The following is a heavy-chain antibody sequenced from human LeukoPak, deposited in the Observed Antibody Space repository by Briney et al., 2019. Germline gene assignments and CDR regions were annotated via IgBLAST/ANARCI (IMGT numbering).Heavy chain of an antibody. V-gene: IGHV1-8*01. J-gene: IGHJ4*02. CDR1: GYTFTSYD. CDR2: MNPNSGNT. Sequence: ASVKVSCKASGYTFTSYDINWVRQATGQGLEWMGWMNPNSGNTGYAQNFQGRVTMTRNTSITTAHMELSSLRCEDTAVYYCARGRGAPRDGYNFYYFDLWGQGTLVTVSS. CDR3: ARGRGAPRDGYNFYYFDL. D-gene: IGHD5-12*01.